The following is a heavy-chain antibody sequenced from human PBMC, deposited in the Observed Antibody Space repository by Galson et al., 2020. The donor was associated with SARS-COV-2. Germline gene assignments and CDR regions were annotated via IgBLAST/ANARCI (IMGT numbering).Heavy chain of an antibody. CDR1: GGSINPYS. Sequence: ASETLSLTCTVSGGSINPYSWNWIRQPPGKGLEWIGYMSYSGSTNSSPSLKSRVTISVDTSKNQFSLKLSSVTAADTAVYYCAREQLNMLTGLGFDPWGQGTLVTVSS. V-gene: IGHV4-59*01. J-gene: IGHJ5*02. CDR2: MSYSGST. CDR3: AREQLNMLTGLGFDP. D-gene: IGHD3-9*01.